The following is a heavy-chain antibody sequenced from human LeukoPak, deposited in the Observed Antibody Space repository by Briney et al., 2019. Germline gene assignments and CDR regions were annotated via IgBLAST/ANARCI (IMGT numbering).Heavy chain of an antibody. Sequence: SETLSLTCTVSGGSISSYYWSWIRQPPGKVLEWIGYIYYTGSTNYNPSLKSRVTISVDTSKNQFSLKLSSVTAADTAVYYCATGNSGSYYGFDYWGQGTLVTVSS. D-gene: IGHD1-26*01. CDR1: GGSISSYY. CDR3: ATGNSGSYYGFDY. J-gene: IGHJ4*02. CDR2: IYYTGST. V-gene: IGHV4-59*01.